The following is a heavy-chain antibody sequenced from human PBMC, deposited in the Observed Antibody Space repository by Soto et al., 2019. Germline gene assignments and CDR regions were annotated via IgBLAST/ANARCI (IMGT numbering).Heavy chain of an antibody. V-gene: IGHV4-30-4*01. CDR3: ARYYYDSSGFTPNVAFDI. Sequence: TSETLSLTCTVSGGSISSGDYYWSWIRQPPGKGLEWIGYIYYSGSTYYNPSLKSRVTISVDTSKNQFSLKLSSVTAADTAVYYCARYYYDSSGFTPNVAFDIWGQGTMVTVSS. J-gene: IGHJ3*02. CDR1: GGSISSGDYY. D-gene: IGHD3-22*01. CDR2: IYYSGST.